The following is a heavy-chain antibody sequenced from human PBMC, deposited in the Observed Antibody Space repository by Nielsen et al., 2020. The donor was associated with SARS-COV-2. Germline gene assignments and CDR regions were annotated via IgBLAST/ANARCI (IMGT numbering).Heavy chain of an antibody. J-gene: IGHJ6*03. V-gene: IGHV3-33*01. CDR3: ARGRSYYYYYMDV. CDR1: GFTFSSYG. Sequence: GESLKISCAASGFTFSSYGMHWVRQAPGKGLEWVAVIWYDGSNKYYADSVKGRFTISRDNSKNTLYLQMNSLRAEDTAVYYCARGRSYYYYYMDVWGKGTTVTVSS. CDR2: IWYDGSNK.